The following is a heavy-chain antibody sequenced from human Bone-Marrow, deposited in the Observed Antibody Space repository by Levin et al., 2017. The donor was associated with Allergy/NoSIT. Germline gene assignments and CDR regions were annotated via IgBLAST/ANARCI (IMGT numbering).Heavy chain of an antibody. D-gene: IGHD6-6*01. Sequence: GESLKISCAASGFTFSSYWMSWVRQAPGKGLEWVANIKQDGSEKYYVDSVKGRFTISRDNAKNSLYLQMNSLRAEDTAVYYCWAARPGDHSGQGTLVTVSS. V-gene: IGHV3-7*01. CDR2: IKQDGSEK. CDR3: WAARPGDH. J-gene: IGHJ4*02. CDR1: GFTFSSYW.